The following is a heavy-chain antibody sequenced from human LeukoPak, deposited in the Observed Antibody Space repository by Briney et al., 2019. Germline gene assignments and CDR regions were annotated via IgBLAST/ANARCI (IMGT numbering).Heavy chain of an antibody. J-gene: IGHJ4*02. D-gene: IGHD5-18*01. Sequence: PGGSLRLSCVASGITLSNYAVSWVRQAPEKGLDWVSVISGSAHKIRYADSVKGRFTISRDNSENIVYLQMNNLRVEDTAVYYCAGRVTGYSSGYVHWGQGTLVTVSS. CDR1: GITLSNYA. CDR3: AGRVTGYSSGYVH. V-gene: IGHV3-23*01. CDR2: ISGSAHKI.